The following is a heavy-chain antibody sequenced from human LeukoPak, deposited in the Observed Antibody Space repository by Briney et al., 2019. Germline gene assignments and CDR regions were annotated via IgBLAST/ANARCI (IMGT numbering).Heavy chain of an antibody. Sequence: ASVKVSCKASGYTFTSYGISWVRQAPGQGLEWMGWISAYNGNTNYAQKLQGRVTMTTDTSTSTAYMELRSLRSDDTAVYYCARVPTERYYYDSSGYYNYYYYMDVWQRDHGHRLL. J-gene: IGHJ6*03. CDR1: GYTFTSYG. CDR3: ARVPTERYYYDSSGYYNYYYYMDV. V-gene: IGHV1-18*01. CDR2: ISAYNGNT. D-gene: IGHD3-22*01.